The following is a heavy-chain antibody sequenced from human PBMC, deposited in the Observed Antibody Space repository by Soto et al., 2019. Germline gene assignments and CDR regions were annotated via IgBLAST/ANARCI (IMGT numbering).Heavy chain of an antibody. D-gene: IGHD2-21*02. CDR2: IYYSGST. J-gene: IGHJ4*02. V-gene: IGHV4-59*01. CDR3: ARQKVVTLIDY. CDR1: GGSISSYY. Sequence: SETLSLTCTVSGGSISSYYWSWIRQPPGKGPEWIGYIYYSGSTNYNPSLKSRVTISVDTSKNQFSLKLSSVTAADTAVYYCARQKVVTLIDYWGQGTLVTVSS.